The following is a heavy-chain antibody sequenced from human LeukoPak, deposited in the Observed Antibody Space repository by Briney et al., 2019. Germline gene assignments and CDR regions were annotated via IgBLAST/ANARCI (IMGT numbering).Heavy chain of an antibody. CDR3: AKDTGFSDRFDY. CDR2: ISYDGSNK. D-gene: IGHD1-14*01. J-gene: IGHJ4*02. CDR1: GFTFSSYG. Sequence: GGSLRLSCAASGFTFSSYGMHWVRQAPGKGLEWVAVISYDGSNKYYADSVKGRFTTSRDNSKNTLYLQMNSLRAEDTAVYYCAKDTGFSDRFDYWGQGTLVTVSS. V-gene: IGHV3-30*18.